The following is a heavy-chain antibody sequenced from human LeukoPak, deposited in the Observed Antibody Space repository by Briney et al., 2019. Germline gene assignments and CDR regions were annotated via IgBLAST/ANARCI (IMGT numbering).Heavy chain of an antibody. V-gene: IGHV3-74*01. J-gene: IGHJ4*02. Sequence: PGGSLRLSCAASGFIFTKYWMHWVRQAPGKGLVWFSHVNSDGSATSYADSVKGRFTISRDNAKNTVYLHMNSLRVEDTAVYYCTSFYETNWGQGTLVTVSS. CDR3: TSFYETN. D-gene: IGHD2/OR15-2a*01. CDR1: GFIFTKYW. CDR2: VNSDGSAT.